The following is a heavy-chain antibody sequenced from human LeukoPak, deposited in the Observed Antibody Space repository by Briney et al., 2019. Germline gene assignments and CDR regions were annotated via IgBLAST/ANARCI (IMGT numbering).Heavy chain of an antibody. Sequence: PSETLSLTCTVSGGSISSDYWSWIRQPPGKGLEWIGYIYYSGSTNYNPSLKSRVTISVDTSKNQFSLKLSSVTAADTAVYYCARLLTVTTTKPYYYYGMDVWGQGTTVTVSS. V-gene: IGHV4-59*01. CDR1: GGSISSDY. D-gene: IGHD4-17*01. CDR2: IYYSGST. J-gene: IGHJ6*02. CDR3: ARLLTVTTTKPYYYYGMDV.